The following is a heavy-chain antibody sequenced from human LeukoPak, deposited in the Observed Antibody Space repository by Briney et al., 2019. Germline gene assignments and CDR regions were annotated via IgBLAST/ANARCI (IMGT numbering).Heavy chain of an antibody. Sequence: SVKVSCKASGGTFSSYAISWVRQAPGQGLEWMGRIIPILGIANYAQKFQGRVTITADKSTSTAYMELSSLRSEDTAVYYCARDLGYYYDSSGYYYRNYFDYWGQGTLVTVSS. CDR1: GGTFSSYA. V-gene: IGHV1-69*04. D-gene: IGHD3-22*01. J-gene: IGHJ4*02. CDR3: ARDLGYYYDSSGYYYRNYFDY. CDR2: IIPILGIA.